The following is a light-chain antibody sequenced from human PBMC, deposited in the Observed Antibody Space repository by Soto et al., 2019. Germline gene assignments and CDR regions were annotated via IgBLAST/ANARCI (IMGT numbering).Light chain of an antibody. CDR2: GAS. CDR1: QSVSSSY. V-gene: IGKV3-20*01. CDR3: QQYGSSPTT. Sequence: EIVMTQSPATLSVSPWERATLSCRASQSVSSSYLAWYQQKPGQAPRLLIYGASSRATGIPDRFSGSGSGTDFTLTISRLEPEDFAVYYCQQYGSSPTTFGQGTKVDIK. J-gene: IGKJ1*01.